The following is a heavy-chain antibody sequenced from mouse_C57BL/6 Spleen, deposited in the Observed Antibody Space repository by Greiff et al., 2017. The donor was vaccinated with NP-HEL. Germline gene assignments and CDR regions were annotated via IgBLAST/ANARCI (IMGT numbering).Heavy chain of an antibody. J-gene: IGHJ2*01. CDR1: GYTFTSYT. V-gene: IGHV1-4*01. Sequence: LQESGAELARPGASVKMSCKASGYTFTSYTMHWVKQRPGQGLEWIGYINPSSGYTKYNQKFKDKATLTADKSSSTAYMQLSSLTSEDSAVYYCARSRDPLYFDYWGQGTTLTVSS. CDR2: INPSSGYT. CDR3: ARSRDPLYFDY.